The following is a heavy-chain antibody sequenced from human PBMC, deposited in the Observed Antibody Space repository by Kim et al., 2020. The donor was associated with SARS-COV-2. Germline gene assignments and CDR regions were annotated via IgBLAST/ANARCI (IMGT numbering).Heavy chain of an antibody. J-gene: IGHJ4*02. Sequence: SLKGRFTSSRDNAKNSLYLQMNSLRAEDTAVYYCARVLGYSYGPPVGFDYWGQGTLVTVSS. D-gene: IGHD5-18*01. CDR3: ARVLGYSYGPPVGFDY. V-gene: IGHV3-48*03.